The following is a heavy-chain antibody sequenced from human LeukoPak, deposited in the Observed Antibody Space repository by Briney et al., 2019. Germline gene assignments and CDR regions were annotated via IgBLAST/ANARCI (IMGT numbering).Heavy chain of an antibody. CDR2: IYYSGST. CDR1: GDSISSSTYY. J-gene: IGHJ6*02. CDR3: AREDSGMDV. Sequence: PSETLSLTCTVSGDSISSSTYYWGWIRQPPGRGLEWIGSIYYSGSTYYNPSLKSRVTVSVDTSKNQFSLKLSSVTAADTAVYYCAREDSGMDVWGQGTTVTVSS. V-gene: IGHV4-39*02.